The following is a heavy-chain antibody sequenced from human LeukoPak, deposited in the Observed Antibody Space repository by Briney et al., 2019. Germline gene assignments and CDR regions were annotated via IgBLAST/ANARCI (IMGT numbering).Heavy chain of an antibody. J-gene: IGHJ4*02. Sequence: GGSLRLSCAASGFTFSSYSMNWVRQAPGKGLEWVSYISSSSSTIYYADSVKGRFTISRDNSKNTLYLQMNSLRAEDTAVYYCAKDSLYSSGYYSRFDYWGQGTLVTVSS. D-gene: IGHD3-22*01. CDR3: AKDSLYSSGYYSRFDY. CDR1: GFTFSSYS. CDR2: ISSSSSTI. V-gene: IGHV3-48*01.